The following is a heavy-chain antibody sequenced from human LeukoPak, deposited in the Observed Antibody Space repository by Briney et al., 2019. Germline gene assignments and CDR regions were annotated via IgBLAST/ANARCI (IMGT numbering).Heavy chain of an antibody. CDR3: ATYDSSGYYPPDAFDI. J-gene: IGHJ3*02. V-gene: IGHV5-51*01. D-gene: IGHD3-22*01. Sequence: GESLKISCKGSGYSFTSYWIGWVRQMPGKGLEWMGIIYPGDSDTRYSPSFQGQVTISADKSISTAYLQWSSLKTSDTAMYYCATYDSSGYYPPDAFDIWGQGTMVTVSS. CDR1: GYSFTSYW. CDR2: IYPGDSDT.